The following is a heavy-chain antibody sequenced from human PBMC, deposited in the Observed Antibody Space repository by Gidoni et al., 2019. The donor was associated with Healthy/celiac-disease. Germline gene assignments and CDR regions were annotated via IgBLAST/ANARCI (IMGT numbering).Heavy chain of an antibody. CDR2: ILIKANSYAT. V-gene: IGHV3-73*01. CDR1: GFTFSGSA. CDR3: TPTYYDPRGSGFDP. J-gene: IGHJ5*02. D-gene: IGHD3-3*01. Sequence: EVQLVESGGGLVQPGGSLKLSCAASGFTFSGSAMHWVRQASGKGLVWVGRILIKANSYATASAASVICRFTISRDDSTNTAYLQMNSLKTEDTAVYYCTPTYYDPRGSGFDPWGQGTLVTVSS.